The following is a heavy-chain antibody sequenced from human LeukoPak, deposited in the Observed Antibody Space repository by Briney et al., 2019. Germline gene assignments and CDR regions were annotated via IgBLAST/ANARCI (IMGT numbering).Heavy chain of an antibody. J-gene: IGHJ4*02. CDR2: ISHDGII. CDR3: ARDWVYKIDY. D-gene: IGHD5-24*01. V-gene: IGHV3-74*01. Sequence: GGSLRLSCETAGFSFSSYVMHWVRRTPGKGLVWVSRISHDGIISYADSVKGRFTISRDNAKNTLILQMNSLRVEDTAVYYCARDWVYKIDYWGRGTLVTVSS. CDR1: GFSFSSYV.